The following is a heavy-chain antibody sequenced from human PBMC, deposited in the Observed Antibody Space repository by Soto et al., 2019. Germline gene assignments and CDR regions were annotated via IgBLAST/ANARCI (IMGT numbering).Heavy chain of an antibody. CDR2: IIPIFGTA. J-gene: IGHJ4*02. Sequence: QVQLVQSGAEVKKPGSSVKVSCKASGGTFSSYAISWVRQAPGQGLEWMGGIIPIFGTANYAQKFQGRVTITADESTSTAYMELSSLRSEDTAVYYCAYDILIGYPHTAAYFDYWGQGTLVTVSS. CDR3: AYDILIGYPHTAAYFDY. D-gene: IGHD3-9*01. CDR1: GGTFSSYA. V-gene: IGHV1-69*12.